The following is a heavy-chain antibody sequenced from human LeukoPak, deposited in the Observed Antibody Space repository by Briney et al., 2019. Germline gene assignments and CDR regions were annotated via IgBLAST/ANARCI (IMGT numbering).Heavy chain of an antibody. V-gene: IGHV3-13*04. CDR2: IGTADDT. J-gene: IGHJ2*01. CDR3: ARETLDDGGNYGSYFDL. CDR1: GFTFSRYD. Sequence: GGSLRLSCVAPGFTFSRYDMHWVRQATGKGLEWVSAIGTADDTYYPGSVKGRFTISRENAKNSLYLQMNSLTAANTAVYYCARETLDDGGNYGSYFDLWGRGTLVTVSS. D-gene: IGHD4-23*01.